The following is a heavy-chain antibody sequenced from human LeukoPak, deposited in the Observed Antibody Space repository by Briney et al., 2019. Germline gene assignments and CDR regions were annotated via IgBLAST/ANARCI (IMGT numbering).Heavy chain of an antibody. D-gene: IGHD3-22*01. J-gene: IGHJ2*01. CDR2: IYYSGST. CDR1: GGSISSGGYY. V-gene: IGHV4-31*03. Sequence: SQTLSLTCTVSGGSISSGGYYWSWIRQQPGKGLEWIGYIYYSGSTFYNPSLKSRVTISVDTSKNQFSLKLSSVTAADTAVFYCARAPHYYDSGTYSVQQYFDLWGRGTPVTVSS. CDR3: ARAPHYYDSGTYSVQQYFDL.